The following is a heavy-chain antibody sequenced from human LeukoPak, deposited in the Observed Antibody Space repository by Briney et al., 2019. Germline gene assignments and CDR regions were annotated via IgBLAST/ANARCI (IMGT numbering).Heavy chain of an antibody. CDR3: ARDSKIHLWPDVYYGNYIDV. Sequence: GGSLRLSCSASGFTFSRFGMHWVREAPGKGLEWVAFIQYDGSSQHYADSVKGRFTISRDKSSSTLYLQMNRLRPEDTAVYYCARDSKIHLWPDVYYGNYIDVWGKGTTVTISS. CDR1: GFTFSRFG. J-gene: IGHJ6*03. D-gene: IGHD5-18*01. V-gene: IGHV3-30*02. CDR2: IQYDGSSQ.